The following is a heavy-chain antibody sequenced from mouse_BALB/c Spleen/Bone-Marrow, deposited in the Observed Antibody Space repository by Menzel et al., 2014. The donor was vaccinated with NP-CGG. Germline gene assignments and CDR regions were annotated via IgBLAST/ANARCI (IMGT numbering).Heavy chain of an antibody. J-gene: IGHJ4*01. CDR2: IYPGDGDT. D-gene: IGHD2-4*01. CDR1: GYAFSNYG. Sequence: VQLQQSGAEVMRPGSSVNISCKASGYAFSNYGMNWVKQRPGQGLEWIGQIYPGDGDTNYNGKFKGRVTLTADKSSSTAYMQLSSLTSEDSAVYFCANVYDYGRGYAMDYWGQGTSVTVSS. CDR3: ANVYDYGRGYAMDY. V-gene: IGHV1-80*01.